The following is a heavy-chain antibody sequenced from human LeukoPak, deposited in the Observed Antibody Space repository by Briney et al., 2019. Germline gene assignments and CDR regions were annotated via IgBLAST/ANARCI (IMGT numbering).Heavy chain of an antibody. J-gene: IGHJ4*02. CDR1: GGTFSSYA. V-gene: IGHV1-69*04. CDR2: IIPILGIA. CDR3: ARDASRSSGWYPVDY. Sequence: GASVKVSCKASGGTFSSYAISWVRQAPGQGLEWMGRIIPILGIANYAQKLQGRVTITADKSTSTAYMELSSLRSEDTAVYYCARDASRSSGWYPVDYWGQGTLVTVSS. D-gene: IGHD6-19*01.